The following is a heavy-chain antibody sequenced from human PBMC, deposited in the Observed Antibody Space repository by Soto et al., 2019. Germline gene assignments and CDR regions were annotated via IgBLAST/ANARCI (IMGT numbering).Heavy chain of an antibody. V-gene: IGHV3-48*02. CDR1: GFTFSSYS. Sequence: GGSLRLSCAASGFTFSSYSMNWVRQAPGKGLEWVSYISSSSSTIYYADSVKGRFTISRDNAKNSLYLQMNSLRDEDTAVYYCARDYYDRSGYYGALGSWGQGTLVTVSS. J-gene: IGHJ5*02. CDR2: ISSSSSTI. CDR3: ARDYYDRSGYYGALGS. D-gene: IGHD3-22*01.